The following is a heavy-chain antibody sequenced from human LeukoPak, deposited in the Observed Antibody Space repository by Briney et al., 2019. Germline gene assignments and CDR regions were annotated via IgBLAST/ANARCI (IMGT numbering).Heavy chain of an antibody. CDR2: INHSGST. D-gene: IGHD2-2*01. Sequence: SETLSHTCAVYGGSFSGYYWSWIRQPPGKGLEWIGEINHSGSTNYNPSLKSRVTISVDTSKNQFSLKLSSVTAADTAVYYCARGKSPRYCSSTSCPYNYYFDYWGQGTLVTVSS. V-gene: IGHV4-34*01. CDR3: ARGKSPRYCSSTSCPYNYYFDY. J-gene: IGHJ4*02. CDR1: GGSFSGYY.